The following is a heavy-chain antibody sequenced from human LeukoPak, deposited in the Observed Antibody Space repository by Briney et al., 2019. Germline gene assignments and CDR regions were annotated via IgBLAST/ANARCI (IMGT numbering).Heavy chain of an antibody. CDR3: AKSTLNYYDSSGHDAFDI. CDR1: GFTFGSYG. CDR2: IWYDGSNR. D-gene: IGHD3-22*01. V-gene: IGHV3-33*06. J-gene: IGHJ3*02. Sequence: QPGRSLRLSCAASGFTFGSYGMHWVRQAPGKGLEWVAVIWYDGSNRYYADSVKGRFTISRDNSKNTLYLQMNSLRAEDTAVYYCAKSTLNYYDSSGHDAFDIWGQGTMVTVSS.